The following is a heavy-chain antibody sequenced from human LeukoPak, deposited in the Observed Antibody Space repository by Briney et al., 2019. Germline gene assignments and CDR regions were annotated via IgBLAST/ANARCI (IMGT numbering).Heavy chain of an antibody. J-gene: IGHJ4*02. V-gene: IGHV1-46*01. CDR1: GYTFTSYY. D-gene: IGHD6-13*01. CDR3: ARDGIAAAGTGY. CDR2: INPSGGST. Sequence: GASVKVSCKASGYTFTSYYMHWVRQAPGQGLEWMGIINPSGGSTSYAQKFQGRVTMTTDTSTSTAYMELRSLRSDDTAVYYCARDGIAAAGTGYWGQGTLVTVSS.